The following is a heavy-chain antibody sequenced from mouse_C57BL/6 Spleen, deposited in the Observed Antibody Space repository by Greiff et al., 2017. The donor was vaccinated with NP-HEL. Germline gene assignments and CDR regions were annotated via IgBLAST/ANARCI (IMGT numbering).Heavy chain of an antibody. J-gene: IGHJ4*01. V-gene: IGHV1-50*01. CDR1: GYTFTSYW. Sequence: QVQLKQPGAELVKPGASVKLSCKASGYTFTSYWMQWVKQRPGQGLEWIGEIDPADSYTNYNQKFKGKATLTVDTSSSTAYMQLSSLTAEDSAVYYCARDGGMDYWGQGTSVTVSS. CDR2: IDPADSYT. CDR3: ARDGGMDY.